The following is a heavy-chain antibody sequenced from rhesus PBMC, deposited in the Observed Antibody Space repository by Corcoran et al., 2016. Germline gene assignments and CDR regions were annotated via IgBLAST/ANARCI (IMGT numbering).Heavy chain of an antibody. Sequence: QVTLTESGPALVKPTQTLTLPCTFSGFSLSTRGMGVGWIRQPPGKALEWLALIYWDDDNYYSTSLKGRLTISKDTSKNQVVLTMTNMDPVDTATYYCARRRLNTVTSFDYWGQGVLGTGSS. CDR3: ARRRLNTVTSFDY. D-gene: IGHD4-23*01. J-gene: IGHJ4*01. CDR2: IYWDDDN. CDR1: GFSLSTRGMG. V-gene: IGHV2-174*01.